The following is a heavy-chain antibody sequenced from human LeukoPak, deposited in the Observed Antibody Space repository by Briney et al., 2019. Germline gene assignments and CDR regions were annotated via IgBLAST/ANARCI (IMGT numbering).Heavy chain of an antibody. J-gene: IGHJ4*02. CDR3: ARDCSGGSCTDY. Sequence: SVKVSCKASGGTFSSYAISWVRQAPGQGLEWMGRIIPILGIANYAQKFQGRVTITADKSTSTAYMELSSLRSEDTAVYYCARDCSGGSCTDYWGQGTQVTVSS. CDR2: IIPILGIA. V-gene: IGHV1-69*04. D-gene: IGHD2-15*01. CDR1: GGTFSSYA.